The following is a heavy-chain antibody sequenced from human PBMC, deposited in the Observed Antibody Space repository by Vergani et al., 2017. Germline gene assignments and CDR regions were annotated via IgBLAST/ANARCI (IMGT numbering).Heavy chain of an antibody. CDR2: INSDGDST. J-gene: IGHJ6*03. V-gene: IGHV3-74*01. CDR1: GFTFSNYW. Sequence: VQLVESGGGLVQPGGSLRLSCTASGFTFSNYWMQWVRQAPGKGLMGVSRINSDGDSTSYADSVKGRFTISRDNAKNTLYLQMDRLRDEETDVYYCARDGWELLDYFYYMGVRGKGTTVTVSS. CDR3: ARDGWELLDYFYYMGV. D-gene: IGHD1-26*01.